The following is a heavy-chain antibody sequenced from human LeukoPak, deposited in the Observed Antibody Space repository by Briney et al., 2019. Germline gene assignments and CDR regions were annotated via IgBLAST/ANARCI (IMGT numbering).Heavy chain of an antibody. CDR3: ARHPDTAMAYFDY. Sequence: SETLSLTCTVSGGSISSYYWSWIRQPPGKGLEWIGYIYYSGSTNYNPSLKSRVTISVDTSKNQFSLKLSSVTAADTAVYYCARHPDTAMAYFDYWGQGTLVTVSS. CDR1: GGSISSYY. D-gene: IGHD5-18*01. J-gene: IGHJ4*02. V-gene: IGHV4-59*08. CDR2: IYYSGST.